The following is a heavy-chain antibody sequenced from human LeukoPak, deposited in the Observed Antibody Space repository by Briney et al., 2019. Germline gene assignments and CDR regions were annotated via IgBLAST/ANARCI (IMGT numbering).Heavy chain of an antibody. CDR3: ARESRWFGEPPLDY. CDR1: GGSFSGYY. V-gene: IGHV4-34*01. CDR2: INHSGST. Sequence: SETLSLTCAVYGGSFSGYYWSWIRQPPGKGLEWIGEINHSGSTNYNPSLKSRVTISVDTSKNQFSLKLSSVTAADTAVYYCARESRWFGEPPLDYWGQGTLVTVSS. J-gene: IGHJ4*02. D-gene: IGHD3-10*01.